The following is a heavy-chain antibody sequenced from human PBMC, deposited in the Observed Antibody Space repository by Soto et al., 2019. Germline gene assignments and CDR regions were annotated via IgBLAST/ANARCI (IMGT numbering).Heavy chain of an antibody. CDR3: AHRVLRAVFGLVTTTAIYFDF. V-gene: IGHV2-5*02. CDR2: IYWDDDK. D-gene: IGHD3-3*01. J-gene: IGHJ4*02. CDR1: GFSLTTSGVG. Sequence: QITLNESGPTQVKPRQTLTLTCTFSGFSLTTSGVGVGWIRQSPGKAPEWLALIYWDDDKRYSPSLKSRLTITKETSKKQVVLTMGDLDPADTATYYCAHRVLRAVFGLVTTTAIYFDFWGQGTPVAVSS.